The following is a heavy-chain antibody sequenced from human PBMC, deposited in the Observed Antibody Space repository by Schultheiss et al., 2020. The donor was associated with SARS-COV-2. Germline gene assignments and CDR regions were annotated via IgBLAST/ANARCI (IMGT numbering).Heavy chain of an antibody. V-gene: IGHV4-4*07. Sequence: ESLKISCTVSGGSISSYYWSWIRQPAGKGLEWIGRIYTSGSTNYNPSLKSRVTISVDTSKNQFSLKLSSVTAADTAVYYCARGGSGYYYVYFDYWGQGTLVTVSS. CDR3: ARGGSGYYYVYFDY. CDR2: IYTSGST. J-gene: IGHJ4*02. CDR1: GGSISSYY. D-gene: IGHD3-22*01.